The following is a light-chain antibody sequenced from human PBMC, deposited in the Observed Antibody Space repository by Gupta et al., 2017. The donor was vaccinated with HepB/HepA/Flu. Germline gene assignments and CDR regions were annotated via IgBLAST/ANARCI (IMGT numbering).Light chain of an antibody. CDR2: DNN. J-gene: IGLJ3*02. Sequence: SYVVAQSPSLSVAPGKTARFTCGGNNIGSQTVHWYQQKPSQAPVLVVYDNNDRPSGIPERFSGSNSGNTATLTISRVEAGDEADYYCQMWDRSSDHWVSGGGTKLTVL. CDR3: QMWDRSSDHWV. CDR1: NIGSQT. V-gene: IGLV3-21*03.